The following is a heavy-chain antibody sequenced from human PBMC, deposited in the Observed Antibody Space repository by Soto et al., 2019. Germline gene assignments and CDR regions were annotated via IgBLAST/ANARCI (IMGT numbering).Heavy chain of an antibody. CDR1: GFTFSSYG. V-gene: IGHV3-30*18. D-gene: IGHD4-17*01. Sequence: QVQLVESGGGVVQPGRSLRLSCAASGFTFSSYGMHWVRQAPGKGLEWVAVISYDGSNKYYADSVKGRFTISRDNSKNTLYLQMNSLRAEDTAVYYCAKGATVTGFDYWGQGTLVTVSS. CDR2: ISYDGSNK. CDR3: AKGATVTGFDY. J-gene: IGHJ4*02.